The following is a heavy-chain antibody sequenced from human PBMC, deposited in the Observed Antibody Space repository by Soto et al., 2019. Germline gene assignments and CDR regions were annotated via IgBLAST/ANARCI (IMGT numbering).Heavy chain of an antibody. D-gene: IGHD2-21*01. CDR3: ARYSGGFGMDV. CDR1: GFTFNNYA. J-gene: IGHJ6*02. CDR2: IGASGTTT. V-gene: IGHV3-23*01. Sequence: EEQMLESGGGLVQPGGSLRLSCAASGFTFNNYAMRWVRRAPGKGLEWVSAIGASGTTTYYGDSVKGRFTTSRDNSRNTVYLQMNSLRAEDTAVYYCARYSGGFGMDVWGQGATVTVSS.